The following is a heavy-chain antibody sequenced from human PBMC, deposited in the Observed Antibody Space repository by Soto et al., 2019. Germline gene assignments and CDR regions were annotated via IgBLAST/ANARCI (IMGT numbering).Heavy chain of an antibody. CDR3: AKTVGATKLEDY. Sequence: EVQVLESGGALVQPTWSLRLSCSASGFNFTNQVINWVRQAPGKGLEWVSSISNSDDVGFYADSVRGRFIVSRDISTNSVFLQMNFLRVEDTAIYYCAKTVGATKLEDYWRQGTLVTASS. CDR1: GFNFTNQV. J-gene: IGHJ4*02. V-gene: IGHV3-23*01. D-gene: IGHD1-26*01. CDR2: ISNSDDVG.